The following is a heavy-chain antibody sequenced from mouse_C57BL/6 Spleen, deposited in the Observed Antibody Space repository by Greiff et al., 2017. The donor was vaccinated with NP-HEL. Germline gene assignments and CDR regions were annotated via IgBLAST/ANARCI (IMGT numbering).Heavy chain of an antibody. J-gene: IGHJ3*01. V-gene: IGHV1-42*01. D-gene: IGHD3-2*02. Sequence: VQLQQSGPELVKPGASVKISCKASGYSFTGYYMNWVKQSPEKSLEWIGEINPSTGGTTYNQKFKAKATLTVDKSSSTAYMQLKSLTSEDSAVYYCAKTAQDTFAYWGQGTLVTVSA. CDR1: GYSFTGYY. CDR2: INPSTGGT. CDR3: AKTAQDTFAY.